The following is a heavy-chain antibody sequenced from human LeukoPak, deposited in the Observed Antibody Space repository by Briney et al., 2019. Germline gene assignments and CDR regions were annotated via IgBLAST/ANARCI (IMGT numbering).Heavy chain of an antibody. CDR3: AREGWGNYYMDV. Sequence: ASMKVSCKASGYAFSGSYLHWVRQAPGQGLEWMGWINPKSGGTNYAQKFQGRVTMTRDTAINTGYMELSGLTFDDTALYYCAREGWGNYYMDVWGNGTTVTVSS. CDR1: GYAFSGSY. J-gene: IGHJ6*03. D-gene: IGHD2-8*02. CDR2: INPKSGGT. V-gene: IGHV1-2*02.